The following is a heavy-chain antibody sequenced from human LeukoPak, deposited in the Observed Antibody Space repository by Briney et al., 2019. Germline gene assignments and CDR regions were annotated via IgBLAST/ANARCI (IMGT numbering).Heavy chain of an antibody. V-gene: IGHV3-15*01. CDR2: IKSKTDGGTT. CDR3: TTGHGSGSYYPSDY. D-gene: IGHD3-10*01. J-gene: IGHJ4*02. Sequence: GGSLRLSCAASGFTFSSYWMSWVRQAPGKGLEWVGRIKSKTDGGTTDYAAPVKGRFTISRDDSKNTLYLQMNSLKTEDTAVYYCTTGHGSGSYYPSDYWGQGTLVTVSS. CDR1: GFTFSSYW.